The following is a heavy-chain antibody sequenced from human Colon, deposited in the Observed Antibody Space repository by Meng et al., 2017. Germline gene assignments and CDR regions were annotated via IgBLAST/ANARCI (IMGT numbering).Heavy chain of an antibody. CDR1: GYSVNSGYY. D-gene: IGHD4-23*01. J-gene: IGHJ6*02. V-gene: IGHV4-38-2*02. CDR2: IYHSGST. CDR3: VRLPGGNQYNYYYYNGMDV. Sequence: SETLSLTCTVSGYSVNSGYYWGWIRQSPGKGLEWIGSIYHSGSTYHNPSLKSRVTISVDTSKNQFSLKLSSVTAADTAVYYCVRLPGGNQYNYYYYNGMDVWGQGTTVTVSS.